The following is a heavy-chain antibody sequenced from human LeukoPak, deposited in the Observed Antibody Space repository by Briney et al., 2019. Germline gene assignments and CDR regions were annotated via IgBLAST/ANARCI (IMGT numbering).Heavy chain of an antibody. CDR1: GGSIRSDY. J-gene: IGHJ4*02. V-gene: IGHV4-59*01. CDR2: IHYSGST. CDR3: ASSLPILTGQGGFDY. D-gene: IGHD3-9*01. Sequence: SETLSLTCTVSGGSIRSDYWSWIRQSPGKGLEWIAYIHYSGSTNYNPSLKSRVTISVDVSKNQFSLKVTSVTAADTAVYYCASSLPILTGQGGFDYWGQGTLVTVSS.